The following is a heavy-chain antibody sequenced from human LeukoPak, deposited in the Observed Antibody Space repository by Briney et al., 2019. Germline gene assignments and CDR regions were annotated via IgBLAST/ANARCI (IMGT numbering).Heavy chain of an antibody. Sequence: ASVKVSCKASGYTFTGYYMHWVRQAPGKGLEWMGGFDPEDGETIYAQKFQGRVTMTEDTSTDTAYMEQSSLRSEDTAVYYCATYYYDKPFDCWGQGTLVTVSS. CDR2: FDPEDGET. V-gene: IGHV1-24*01. CDR3: ATYYYDKPFDC. J-gene: IGHJ4*02. D-gene: IGHD3-22*01. CDR1: GYTFTGYY.